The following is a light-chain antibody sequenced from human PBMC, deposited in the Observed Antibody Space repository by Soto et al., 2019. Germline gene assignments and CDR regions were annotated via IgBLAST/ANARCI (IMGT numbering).Light chain of an antibody. V-gene: IGKV1-5*03. CDR2: KAS. CDR1: QSIDNW. CDR3: QQYNSYSPWP. J-gene: IGKJ1*01. Sequence: IQLSKSPSTLSASVGDRVTVTCMASQSIDNWLAWYQQKPGKAPKLLIYKASTLESGVPSRFSGSGSGTDFTLTISSLQPDDFATYYCQQYNSYSPWPFGQGTKVDIK.